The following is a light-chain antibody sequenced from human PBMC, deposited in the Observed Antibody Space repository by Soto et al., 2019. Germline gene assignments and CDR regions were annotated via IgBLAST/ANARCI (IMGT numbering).Light chain of an antibody. CDR3: AAWDDSLSGPV. Sequence: QSVLTQPPSASGTPGQRVTISCSGSSSNIGSNYVYWYQQLPGTAPKLLIYRNNQRPSGVPDRFSGSKSGTSASLAISRLRSEDEADYYCAAWDDSLSGPVFGGGTKLT. CDR2: RNN. J-gene: IGLJ2*01. CDR1: SSNIGSNY. V-gene: IGLV1-47*01.